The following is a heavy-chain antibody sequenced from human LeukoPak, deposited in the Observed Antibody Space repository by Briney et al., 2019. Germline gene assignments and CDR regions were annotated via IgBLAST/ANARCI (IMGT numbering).Heavy chain of an antibody. J-gene: IGHJ4*02. V-gene: IGHV1-24*01. CDR1: GYTFTGYY. Sequence: ASVKVSCKASGYTFTGYYMHWVRQAPGKGLEWMGGFDPEDGETIYAQKFQGRVTMTEDTSTDTAYMELSSLRSEDTAVYYCATLNWPYFDYWGQGTLVTVSS. CDR3: ATLNWPYFDY. CDR2: FDPEDGET. D-gene: IGHD1-1*01.